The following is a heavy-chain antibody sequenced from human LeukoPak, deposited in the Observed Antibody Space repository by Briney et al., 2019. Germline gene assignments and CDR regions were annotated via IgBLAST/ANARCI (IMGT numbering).Heavy chain of an antibody. CDR3: AKGPSYYYDSSGYYC. V-gene: IGHV3-23*01. J-gene: IGHJ4*02. CDR1: GFTFSSYA. CDR2: ISGSGGST. Sequence: GGSLRLSYAASGFTFSSYAMSWVRQAPGKGLEWVSAISGSGGSTYYADSVKGRFTISRDNSKNTLYLQMNSLRAEDTAVYYCAKGPSYYYDSSGYYCWGQGTLVTVSS. D-gene: IGHD3-22*01.